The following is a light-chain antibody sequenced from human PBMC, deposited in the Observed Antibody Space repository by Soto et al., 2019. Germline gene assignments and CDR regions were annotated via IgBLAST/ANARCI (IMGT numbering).Light chain of an antibody. CDR1: SSDVGGYNY. CDR3: SSYTSSSTLV. CDR2: DVS. J-gene: IGLJ2*01. Sequence: QPVLTQPASVSGSPGQSITISCTGTSSDVGGYNYVSWYQQHPGKAPKLMIYDVSNRPSGVSNRFSGSKSGNTASLIISGLQAEDEADYYCSSYTSSSTLVFGGGTKLTVL. V-gene: IGLV2-14*01.